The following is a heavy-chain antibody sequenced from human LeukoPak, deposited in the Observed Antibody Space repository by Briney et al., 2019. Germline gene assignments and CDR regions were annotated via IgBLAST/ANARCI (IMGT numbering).Heavy chain of an antibody. J-gene: IGHJ4*02. CDR1: GFIFSNYE. Sequence: PGGSLRLSCAGSGFIFSNYEMNWVRQAPGKGLEWVSYTSSTGSDIYYADSVKGRFTISRDNAENSLFLQMNSLRAEDTAVYYCARDLPTGTYRAYFDNWGQGTLVTVSS. D-gene: IGHD1-26*01. V-gene: IGHV3-48*03. CDR3: ARDLPTGTYRAYFDN. CDR2: TSSTGSDI.